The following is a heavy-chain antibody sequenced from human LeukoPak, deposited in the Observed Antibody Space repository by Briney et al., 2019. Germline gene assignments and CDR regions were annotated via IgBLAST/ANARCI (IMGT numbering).Heavy chain of an antibody. D-gene: IGHD6-19*01. V-gene: IGHV3-30*18. Sequence: GGSLRLSRAASGFTFSSYGMHWVRQAPGKGLEWVAVISYDGSNKYYADSVKGRFTISRDNSKNTLYLQMNSLRAEDTAVYYCAKDRSGWSYYYYGMDVWGQGTTVTVSS. J-gene: IGHJ6*02. CDR3: AKDRSGWSYYYYGMDV. CDR1: GFTFSSYG. CDR2: ISYDGSNK.